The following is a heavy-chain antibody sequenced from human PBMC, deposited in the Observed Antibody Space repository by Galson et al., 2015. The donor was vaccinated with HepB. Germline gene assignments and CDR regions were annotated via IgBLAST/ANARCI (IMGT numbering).Heavy chain of an antibody. J-gene: IGHJ4*02. Sequence: CAISGDSVSSNSAAWNWIRQSPSRGLEWLGRTYYRPRWYNDYAVSVKSRITINPDTSKNQFSLQLNSVTPEDTAVYYCARVDSSSRGGFDYWGQGTLVTVSS. CDR3: ARVDSSSRGGFDY. V-gene: IGHV6-1*01. CDR1: GDSVSSNSAA. CDR2: TYYRPRWYN. D-gene: IGHD6-6*01.